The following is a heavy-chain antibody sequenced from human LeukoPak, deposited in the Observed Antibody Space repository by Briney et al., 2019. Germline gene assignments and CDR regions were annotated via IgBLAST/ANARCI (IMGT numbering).Heavy chain of an antibody. J-gene: IGHJ4*02. V-gene: IGHV3-48*03. Sequence: GGSLRLSCAASGFSFSDYEMNWVRQAPGKGLEWVSNISPSGGTKYYADSVKGRFTISRDNAKNSLYLQMNSLRAKDTGVYYCSKLAVASADSWGQGTLVTVSS. CDR1: GFSFSDYE. CDR2: ISPSGGTK. CDR3: SKLAVASADS. D-gene: IGHD6-19*01.